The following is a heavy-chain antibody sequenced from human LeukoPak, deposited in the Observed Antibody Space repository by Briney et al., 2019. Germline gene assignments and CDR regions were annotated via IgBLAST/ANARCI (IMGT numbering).Heavy chain of an antibody. CDR2: ISGSGGST. CDR1: GFTFSSYA. Sequence: GSLRLSCAASGFTFSSYAMSWVRQAPGKGLEWVSAISGSGGSTYYADSVKGRFTISRDNSKNTLYLQMNSLRAEDTAVYYCARKTDSGGSGDFWGQGTLVTVSS. CDR3: ARKTDSGGSGDF. V-gene: IGHV3-23*01. J-gene: IGHJ4*02. D-gene: IGHD3-22*01.